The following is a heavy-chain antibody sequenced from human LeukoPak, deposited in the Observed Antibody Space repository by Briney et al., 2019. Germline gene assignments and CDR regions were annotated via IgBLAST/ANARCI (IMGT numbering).Heavy chain of an antibody. J-gene: IGHJ6*03. V-gene: IGHV4-4*07. CDR3: ARGGHFFDV. Sequence: AETLSLTCTVSGGSISSYYWSWLRQPAGKGLECLWVIYTTGSTNYNPSLKSRVTVSRDTYKNQFSLKLTSVTAADTAVYYCARGGHFFDVWGKGTTVTVSS. D-gene: IGHD3-16*01. CDR1: GGSISSYY. CDR2: IYTTGST.